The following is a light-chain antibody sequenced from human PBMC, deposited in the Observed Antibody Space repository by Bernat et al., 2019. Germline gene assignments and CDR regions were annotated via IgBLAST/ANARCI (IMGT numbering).Light chain of an antibody. Sequence: DIQLTQSPSFLSASVGDRVTITCRASQVISSYLAWYQQKPGKAPKLLIYAASTLQSGVPSRFSGSGSGTEFTLTISSLQPEAFATYYCQQLNSYPPYTFGQGTKLEIK. CDR1: QVISSY. V-gene: IGKV1-9*01. CDR3: QQLNSYPPYT. J-gene: IGKJ2*01. CDR2: AAS.